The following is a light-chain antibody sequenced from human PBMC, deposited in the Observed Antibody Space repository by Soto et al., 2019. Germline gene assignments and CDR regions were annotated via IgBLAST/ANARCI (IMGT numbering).Light chain of an antibody. CDR2: GAS. V-gene: IGKV3-20*01. Sequence: IVFTQSPGTLSFSPGERATLSCRASQNIGTYLAWYQLKPGQAPSVLIFGASTSANGVPDRFSGSESGTDFTLVIGRLDPEDFEWYYCQPHVNTHSSTFGQGTKVEIK. CDR1: QNIGTY. CDR3: QPHVNTHSST. J-gene: IGKJ1*01.